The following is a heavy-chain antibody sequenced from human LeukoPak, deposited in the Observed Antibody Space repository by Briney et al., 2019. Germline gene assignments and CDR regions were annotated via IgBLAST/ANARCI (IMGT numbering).Heavy chain of an antibody. V-gene: IGHV1-18*04. Sequence: GASMKVSRKASGYTFTSYGISWVRQAPGQGLEWMGWISAYNGNTNYPQKLQDRVTMTTDTSTSTVYMELRSLRSDDTAVYYCARDWGTAAAEKIDYWGQGTLVTVSS. CDR1: GYTFTSYG. J-gene: IGHJ4*02. D-gene: IGHD6-13*01. CDR3: ARDWGTAAAEKIDY. CDR2: ISAYNGNT.